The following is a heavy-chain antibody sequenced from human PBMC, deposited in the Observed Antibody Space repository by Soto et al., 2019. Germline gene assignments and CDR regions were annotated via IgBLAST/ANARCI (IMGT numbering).Heavy chain of an antibody. CDR1: GYIFTSYV. V-gene: IGHV1-2*04. CDR3: ARVSRDAFDI. J-gene: IGHJ3*02. Sequence: ASVKVSCKASGYIFTSYVMHWVRQAPGQRLEWMGWINPNSGGTNYAQKFQGWVTMTRDTSISTAYMELSRLRSDDTAVYYCARVSRDAFDILGQGTMVTVSS. CDR2: INPNSGGT.